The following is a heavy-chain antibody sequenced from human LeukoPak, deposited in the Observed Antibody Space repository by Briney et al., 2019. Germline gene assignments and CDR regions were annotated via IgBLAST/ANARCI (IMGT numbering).Heavy chain of an antibody. Sequence: PGGSLRLSCAAFGFTFSSYDMHWVRQPTGKGLEWVSAIGTAGDTYYLGSVKGRFIIYRENAKNSLYLQMNSLRAGDTAVYYCARSGYSGYADAFDIWGQGTMVTVSS. CDR3: ARSGYSGYADAFDI. CDR1: GFTFSSYD. D-gene: IGHD5-12*01. J-gene: IGHJ3*02. CDR2: IGTAGDT. V-gene: IGHV3-13*01.